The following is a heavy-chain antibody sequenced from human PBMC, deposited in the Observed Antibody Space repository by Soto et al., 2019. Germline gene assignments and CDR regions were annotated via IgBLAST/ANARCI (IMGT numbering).Heavy chain of an antibody. CDR1: GFTFDDYA. Sequence: GGSLRLSCAASGFTFDDYAMHWVRQAPGKGLEWVSGISWNSGSIGYADSVKGRFTISRDNAKNSLYLQMNSLRAEDTALYYCAKAPYGDYAEFDYWGQGTLVTVSS. V-gene: IGHV3-9*01. D-gene: IGHD4-17*01. CDR3: AKAPYGDYAEFDY. CDR2: ISWNSGSI. J-gene: IGHJ4*02.